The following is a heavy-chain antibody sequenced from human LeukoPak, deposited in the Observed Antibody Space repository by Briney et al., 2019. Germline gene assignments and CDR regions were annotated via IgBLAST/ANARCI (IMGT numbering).Heavy chain of an antibody. CDR1: GGSISSGGYY. V-gene: IGHV4-30-2*01. J-gene: IGHJ3*02. Sequence: SQTLSLTCTVSGGSISSGGYYWSWIRQPPGKGLEWIGYIYHSGSTYYNPSLKSRVTISVDRSKNQFSLKLSSVTAADTAVYYCARYHRGDGVVVPAPLIPDAFDIWGQGTMVTVSS. D-gene: IGHD2-2*01. CDR3: ARYHRGDGVVVPAPLIPDAFDI. CDR2: IYHSGST.